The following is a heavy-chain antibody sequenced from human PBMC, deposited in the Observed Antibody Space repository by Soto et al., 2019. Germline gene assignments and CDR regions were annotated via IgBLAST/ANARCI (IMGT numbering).Heavy chain of an antibody. CDR1: GYTFTGYY. CDR2: INPNSGGT. V-gene: IGHV1-2*04. J-gene: IGHJ6*02. CDR3: ARDRGTYYDILTGFGYYYVMDV. D-gene: IGHD3-9*01. Sequence: ASVKVSCKASGYTFTGYYMHWVRQAPGQGLEWMGWINPNSGGTNYAQKFQGWVTMTRDTSISTAYMELSRLRSDDTAVYYCARDRGTYYDILTGFGYYYVMDVWGQGTKVTVSS.